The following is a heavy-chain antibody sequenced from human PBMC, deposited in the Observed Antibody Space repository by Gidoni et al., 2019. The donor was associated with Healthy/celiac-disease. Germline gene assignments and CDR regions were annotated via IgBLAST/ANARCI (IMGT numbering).Heavy chain of an antibody. V-gene: IGHV4-34*01. J-gene: IGHJ4*02. CDR3: ARSGYGYYFDY. CDR1: GGSVSGYY. D-gene: IGHD5-18*01. CDR2: INHSGST. Sequence: QVQLQQWGAGLLKPSEPPSLTCAVYGGSVSGYYWSWIRQPPGKGLEWIGEINHSGSTNYNPSLKSRVTISVDTSKNQFSLKLSSVTAADTAVYYCARSGYGYYFDYWGQGTLVTVSS.